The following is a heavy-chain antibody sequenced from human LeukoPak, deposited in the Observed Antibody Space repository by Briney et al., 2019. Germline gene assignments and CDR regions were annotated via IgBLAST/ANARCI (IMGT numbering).Heavy chain of an antibody. CDR1: GFTFSSYG. D-gene: IGHD3-22*01. J-gene: IGHJ4*02. CDR3: ATPLDYYDTSGYHQGGD. CDR2: IKYDGSEK. V-gene: IGHV3-7*03. Sequence: PGGSLRLSCAASGFTFSSYGMHWVRQAPGKGLEWVANIKYDGSEKNYVDSVKGRFTISRDNAKKSLYLQMNSLRAEDTAMYYCATPLDYYDTSGYHQGGDWGQGTLVTVSS.